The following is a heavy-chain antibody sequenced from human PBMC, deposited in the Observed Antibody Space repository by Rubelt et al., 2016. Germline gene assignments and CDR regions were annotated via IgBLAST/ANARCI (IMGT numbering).Heavy chain of an antibody. CDR1: GFTFSSYA. CDR3: SASAPTLFPLVS. D-gene: IGHD3-3*01. CDR2: VSGDGETT. V-gene: IGHV3-23*01. Sequence: EVRLLESGGGLVQPGGSPRLSCAASGFASGFTFSSYALLWVRQAPRKGLEWVSLVSGDGETTSYADAAKGRFTITRDSSKNTLYLQINSLRAEDTAVYYWSASAPTLFPLVSW. J-gene: IGHJ5*01.